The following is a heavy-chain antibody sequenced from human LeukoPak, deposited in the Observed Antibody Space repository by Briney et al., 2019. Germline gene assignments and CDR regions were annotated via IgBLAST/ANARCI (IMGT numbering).Heavy chain of an antibody. J-gene: IGHJ4*02. CDR1: GGSVSSGGHY. CDR3: ARGEAAAGNYDY. CDR2: IYYSGST. D-gene: IGHD6-13*01. Sequence: SETLSLTCIVSGGSVSSGGHYWGWIRQHPGKGLEWIGYIYYSGSTYYNPSLKSRVTISVDTSKNQFSLKLSSVTAADTAVYYCARGEAAAGNYDYWGQGTLVTVSS. V-gene: IGHV4-31*03.